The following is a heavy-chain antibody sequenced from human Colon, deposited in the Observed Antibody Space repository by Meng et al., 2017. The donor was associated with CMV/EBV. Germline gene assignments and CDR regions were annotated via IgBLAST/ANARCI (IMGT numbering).Heavy chain of an antibody. V-gene: IGHV3-74*01. CDR3: ARVRMGGFWSAYGAYDI. CDR2: INSDGKSI. J-gene: IGHJ3*02. Sequence: FTFSSHWMHWVRQAPGKGLVWVSRINSDGKSIAYADSVKGRFSISRDNANNTVHLQMNSLRAEDTAVYYCARVRMGGFWSAYGAYDIWGQGTMVTVSS. D-gene: IGHD3-3*01. CDR1: FTFSSHW.